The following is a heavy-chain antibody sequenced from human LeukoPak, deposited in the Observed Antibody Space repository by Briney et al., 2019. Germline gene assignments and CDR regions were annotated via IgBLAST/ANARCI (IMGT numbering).Heavy chain of an antibody. CDR3: ARQAGYCSGGSCARVDAFDI. CDR2: IYYSGST. Sequence: KTSETLSLTCTVSGGSISSSSYYWGWIRQPPGKGLEWIGSIYYSGSTYYNPSLKSRVTIFVDTSKNQFSLKLSSVTAADTAVYYCARQAGYCSGGSCARVDAFDIWGQGTMVTVSS. D-gene: IGHD2-15*01. CDR1: GGSISSSSYY. J-gene: IGHJ3*02. V-gene: IGHV4-39*01.